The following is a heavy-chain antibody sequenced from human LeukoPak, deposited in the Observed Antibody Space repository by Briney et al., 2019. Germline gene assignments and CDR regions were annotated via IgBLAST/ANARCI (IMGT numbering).Heavy chain of an antibody. CDR1: GYTFTNYH. Sequence: ASVRVSCKASGYTFTNYHMHWVRQAPGQGLEWMGWINPNSGGTNYAQKFQGRVTMTRDTSISTAYMELSRLRSDDTAVYYCARGGLWFGELLSRAVDYWGQGTLVTVSS. CDR2: INPNSGGT. V-gene: IGHV1-2*02. CDR3: ARGGLWFGELLSRAVDY. J-gene: IGHJ4*02. D-gene: IGHD3-10*01.